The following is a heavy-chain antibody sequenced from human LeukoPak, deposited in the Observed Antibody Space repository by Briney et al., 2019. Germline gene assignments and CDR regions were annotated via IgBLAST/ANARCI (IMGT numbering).Heavy chain of an antibody. CDR1: GFTFSSYS. D-gene: IGHD3-3*01. Sequence: PGGSLSLSCAASGFTFSSYSMNWVRQAPGKGLEWVSSISSSSSYIYYADSVKGRFTISRDNAKNSLYLQMNSLRAEDTAVYYCARPRYYDFWSGYGSDAFDIWGQGTMVTVSS. CDR2: ISSSSSYI. V-gene: IGHV3-21*01. J-gene: IGHJ3*02. CDR3: ARPRYYDFWSGYGSDAFDI.